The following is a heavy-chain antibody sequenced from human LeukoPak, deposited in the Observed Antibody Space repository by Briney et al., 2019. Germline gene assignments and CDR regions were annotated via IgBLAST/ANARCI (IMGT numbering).Heavy chain of an antibody. CDR2: IYYSGRT. CDR3: ARSQATAMVSDY. J-gene: IGHJ4*02. V-gene: IGHV4-39*01. Sequence: PSETLSLTCAVSGGSLNISSYYWGWIRQPPGKGLEWIGSIYYSGRTYYNPSLKIRVTIFVDTSKNQFSLKLNFVTAADTAVYYCARSQATAMVSDYWGQGTLVTVSS. D-gene: IGHD2-2*01. CDR1: GGSLNISSYY.